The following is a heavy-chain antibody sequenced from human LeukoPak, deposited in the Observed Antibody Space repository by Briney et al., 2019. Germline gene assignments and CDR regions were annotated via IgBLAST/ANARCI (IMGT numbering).Heavy chain of an antibody. Sequence: GGSLRLSCAASGFTFDDYAMHWVRQGPGKGLDWVSSITWNSGTIAYADSVKGRFTTSRDNAKNSLYLQMNSLRAEDTALYFCAKAREEGYHYMDVWGKGTTVTVSS. CDR2: ITWNSGTI. J-gene: IGHJ6*03. CDR3: AKAREEGYHYMDV. V-gene: IGHV3-9*01. CDR1: GFTFDDYA.